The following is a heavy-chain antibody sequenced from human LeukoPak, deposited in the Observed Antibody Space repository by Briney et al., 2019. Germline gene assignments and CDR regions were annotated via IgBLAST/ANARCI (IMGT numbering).Heavy chain of an antibody. CDR3: AKSLQLLLIDY. D-gene: IGHD2-2*01. CDR2: ISYDGSNK. J-gene: IGHJ4*02. CDR1: GFTFSSYG. Sequence: GRSLRLSCAASGFTFSSYGMHWVRQAPGKGLEWVAVISYDGSNKYYADSVKGRFTISRDNSKNTLYLQMNSLRAEDTAVYYCAKSLQLLLIDYWGQGTLVTVSS. V-gene: IGHV3-30*18.